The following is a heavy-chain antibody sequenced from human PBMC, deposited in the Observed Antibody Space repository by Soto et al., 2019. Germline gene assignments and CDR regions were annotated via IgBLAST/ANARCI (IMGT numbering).Heavy chain of an antibody. CDR3: ARDSGSSPIWFDP. V-gene: IGHV1-18*01. CDR2: ISAYNGNT. CDR1: GYTFSTYG. D-gene: IGHD6-13*01. J-gene: IGHJ5*02. Sequence: QVQLVQSGAEVKKPGASVKVSCKASGYTFSTYGITWVRQAPGQGLEWMGWISAYNGNTKYSQKDMSRDNKPTDTSTNKAYMELRSLRSEDTALYYCARDSGSSPIWFDPWGQGTLVSVSS.